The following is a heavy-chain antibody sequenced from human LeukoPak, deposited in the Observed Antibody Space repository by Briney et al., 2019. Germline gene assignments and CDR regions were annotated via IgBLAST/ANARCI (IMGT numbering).Heavy chain of an antibody. Sequence: GASVKVSCKASGYSFTNYGISWVRQAPGQGLEWMGWISVQNGNTNYAQKFQGRVTMTTDTSTSTAYMELRSLRSDDTAVYYCARMGPGFDNFFDYWGQGTLVTVSS. CDR1: GYSFTNYG. V-gene: IGHV1-18*01. J-gene: IGHJ4*02. CDR3: ARMGPGFDNFFDY. D-gene: IGHD3-16*01. CDR2: ISVQNGNT.